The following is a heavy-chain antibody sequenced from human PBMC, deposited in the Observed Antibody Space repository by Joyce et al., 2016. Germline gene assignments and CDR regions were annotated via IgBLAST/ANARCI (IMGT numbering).Heavy chain of an antibody. CDR1: GFTFHISS. D-gene: IGHD3-22*01. J-gene: IGHJ4*02. V-gene: IGHV3-30*04. CDR2: ISYDGSNE. CDR3: ARDLSSSGYYIY. Sequence: QVQLVESGGGVVQPGRSLRLSCAASGFTFHISSMHWVRQAPGKGLEWVAVISYDGSNEYYADSVKGRFTVSRDNSNHTVSLQMNNLGPEDTALYYCARDLSSSGYYIYWGQGAPVTVSS.